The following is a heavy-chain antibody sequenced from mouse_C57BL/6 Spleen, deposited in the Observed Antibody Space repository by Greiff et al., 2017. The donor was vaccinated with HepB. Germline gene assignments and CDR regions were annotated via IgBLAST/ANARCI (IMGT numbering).Heavy chain of an antibody. V-gene: IGHV5-4*01. Sequence: DVMLVESGGGLVKPGGSLKLSCAASGFTFSSYAMSWVRQTPEKRLEWVATISDGGSYTYYPDNVKGRFTISRANAKNNLYLQMSQLKSEDTAMYYCARDRAGTKDYWGQGTTLTVSS. D-gene: IGHD3-1*01. CDR3: ARDRAGTKDY. J-gene: IGHJ2*01. CDR2: ISDGGSYT. CDR1: GFTFSSYA.